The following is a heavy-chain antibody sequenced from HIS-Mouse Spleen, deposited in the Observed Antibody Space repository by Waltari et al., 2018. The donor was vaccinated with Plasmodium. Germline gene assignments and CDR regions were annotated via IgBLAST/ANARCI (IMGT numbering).Heavy chain of an antibody. D-gene: IGHD4-17*01. CDR3: ARGRGFYGDYVFDY. CDR2: INHSGST. Sequence: QVQLQQWGAGLLKPSETLSLTCAVYGGSFSGYYWSWIRQPPGQGLEWIGEINHSGSTNYNPALKSRVTISVDTSKNQFSLKLSSVTAADTAVYYCARGRGFYGDYVFDYWGQGTLVTVSS. CDR1: GGSFSGYY. J-gene: IGHJ4*02. V-gene: IGHV4-34*01.